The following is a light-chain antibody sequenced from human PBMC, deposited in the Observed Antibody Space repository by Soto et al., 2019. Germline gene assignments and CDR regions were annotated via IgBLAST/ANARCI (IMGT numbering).Light chain of an antibody. CDR2: DAS. V-gene: IGKV1-33*01. Sequence: DIQMTQSPSSLSASVGDRVTITCQASQDITNSLNWYQQKPGKAPKVLIYDASILETGVPSRFSGSGSGTDFTFTISSLQPEDVATYYCPQYDNLPLPFGPGTTVDIE. J-gene: IGKJ3*01. CDR1: QDITNS. CDR3: PQYDNLPLP.